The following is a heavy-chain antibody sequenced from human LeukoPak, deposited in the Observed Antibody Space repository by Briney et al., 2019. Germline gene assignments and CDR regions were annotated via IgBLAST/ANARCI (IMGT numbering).Heavy chain of an antibody. V-gene: IGHV3-74*01. Sequence: PGGSLRLSCAASGSYWMHWVRQAPGKGLVWVSHINSDGSWTSYADSVKGRFAISKDNAKNTVYLQMNNLRAEDTAVYYCVSFYETYWGRGTLVTVSS. CDR2: INSDGSWT. CDR3: VSFYETY. CDR1: GSYW. J-gene: IGHJ4*02. D-gene: IGHD2/OR15-2a*01.